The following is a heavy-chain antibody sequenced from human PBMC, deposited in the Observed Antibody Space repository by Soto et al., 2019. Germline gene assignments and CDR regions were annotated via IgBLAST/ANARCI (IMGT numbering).Heavy chain of an antibody. Sequence: ASVKVSCKASGYTFTGYYVHWARQAPGQGLEWMGWINPNSGDTYLAQRFQGRVTMNRDTSIGTAYMELRGLTSDDTAEYYCAKGGAIVAAGTRVYLYNAMDVWGQGTTVTVSS. J-gene: IGHJ6*02. D-gene: IGHD1-26*01. V-gene: IGHV1-2*02. CDR2: INPNSGDT. CDR1: GYTFTGYY. CDR3: AKGGAIVAAGTRVYLYNAMDV.